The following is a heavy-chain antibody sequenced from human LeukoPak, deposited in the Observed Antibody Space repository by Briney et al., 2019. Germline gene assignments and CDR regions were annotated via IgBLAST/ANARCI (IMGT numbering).Heavy chain of an antibody. V-gene: IGHV3-23*01. Sequence: PGGSLRLSCAASGFTFSSYAMSWVRQAPGKGLEWVSAISGSGGSTYYADSVKGRFTISRDNSKNTLYLQMNSLRAEDTAVYYCAKGTEHSSSSGLDYWGQGTLVTVSS. J-gene: IGHJ4*02. CDR1: GFTFSSYA. D-gene: IGHD6-6*01. CDR3: AKGTEHSSSSGLDY. CDR2: ISGSGGST.